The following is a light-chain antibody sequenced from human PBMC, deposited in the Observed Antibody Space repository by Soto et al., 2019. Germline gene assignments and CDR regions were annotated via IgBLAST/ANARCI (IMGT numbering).Light chain of an antibody. CDR2: DAS. CDR3: QQRSNWPIT. V-gene: IGKV3-11*01. J-gene: IGKJ5*01. Sequence: PGEKATLSCRASQSVSGSLGWYQQKPGQAPRLIIYDASVRATGIPARFSGSGSGTDFTLTISSLEPGDFAVYYCQQRSNWPITFGQGTRLEI. CDR1: QSVSGS.